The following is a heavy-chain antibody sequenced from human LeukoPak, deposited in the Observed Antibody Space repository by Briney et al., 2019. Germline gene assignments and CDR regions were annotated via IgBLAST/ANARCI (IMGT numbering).Heavy chain of an antibody. CDR2: IKQDGSEK. D-gene: IGHD6-13*01. Sequence: PGGPLRLSCAASGFTFRSYWMSWVRQAPGEGLEWVANIKQDGSEKYYVDSVKGRFTISRDNAKNSLYLQMNSLRAEDTAMYYCARDSSSFYWGQGTLVTVSS. CDR1: GFTFRSYW. CDR3: ARDSSSFY. J-gene: IGHJ4*02. V-gene: IGHV3-7*01.